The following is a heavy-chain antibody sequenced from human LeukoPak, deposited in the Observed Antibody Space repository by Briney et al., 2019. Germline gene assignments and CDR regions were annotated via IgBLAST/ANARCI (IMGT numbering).Heavy chain of an antibody. CDR3: ARDLVLAXRSFDY. J-gene: IGHJ4*02. CDR1: GFTFSSYS. CDR2: ISSSSSYI. D-gene: IGHD6-6*01. V-gene: IGHV3-21*01. Sequence: GGSLRLSCAASGFTFSSYSMNWVRQAPGKGLEWVSSISSSSSYIYYADSVKGRFTISRDNAKNSLYLQMNSLRAEGTAVYYCARDLVLAXRSFDYWGQGTLVTVSS.